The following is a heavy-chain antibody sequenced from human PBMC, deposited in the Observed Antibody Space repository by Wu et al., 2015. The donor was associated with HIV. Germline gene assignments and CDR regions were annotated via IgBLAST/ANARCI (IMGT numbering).Heavy chain of an antibody. CDR1: GYTFTGYY. CDR2: INPNSGGSGGT. J-gene: IGHJ4*02. CDR3: ARRRGRITFGGVLDY. Sequence: QVQLVQSGAEVKKPGASVKVSCKASGYTFTGYYMHWVRQAPGQGLEWMGWINPNSGGSGGTNYAQKFQGRVTMTRDTSISTAYMELRSLRYDDTAVYYCARRRGRITFGGVLDYWGQGTPVTVSS. D-gene: IGHD3-16*01. V-gene: IGHV1-2*02.